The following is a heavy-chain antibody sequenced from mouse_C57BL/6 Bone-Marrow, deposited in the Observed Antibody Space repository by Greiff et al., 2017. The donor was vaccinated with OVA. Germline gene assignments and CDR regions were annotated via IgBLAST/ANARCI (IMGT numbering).Heavy chain of an antibody. J-gene: IGHJ1*03. D-gene: IGHD1-1*01. CDR1: GYTFTSYW. CDR2: IYPGSGST. V-gene: IGHV1-55*01. Sequence: QVQLQQPGAELVKPGASVKMSCKASGYTFTSYWITWVKQRPGQGLEWIGDIYPGSGSTNYNEKFKSKATLTVDTSSSTAYMQLSSLTSEDSAVYYCARERYYGSSHRYFDVWGTGTTVTVSS. CDR3: ARERYYGSSHRYFDV.